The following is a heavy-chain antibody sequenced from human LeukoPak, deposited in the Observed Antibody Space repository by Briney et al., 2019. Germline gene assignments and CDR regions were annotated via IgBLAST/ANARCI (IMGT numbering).Heavy chain of an antibody. CDR3: ASRITMIVVANHAFDI. J-gene: IGHJ3*02. D-gene: IGHD3-22*01. V-gene: IGHV4-38-2*02. Sequence: SETLSLTCTVSGYSISSGYYWAWIRQPPGKGLEWIGSVYHSGSTYYNPSLKSRVTISVDTSKNQFSLKLSSVTAADTAVYYCASRITMIVVANHAFDIWGQGTMVTVSS. CDR2: VYHSGST. CDR1: GYSISSGYY.